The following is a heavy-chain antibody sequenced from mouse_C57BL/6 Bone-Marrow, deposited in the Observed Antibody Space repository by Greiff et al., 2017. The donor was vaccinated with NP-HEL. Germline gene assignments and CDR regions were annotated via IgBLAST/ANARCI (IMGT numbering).Heavy chain of an antibody. CDR3: ARDLYYDYDDYAMDY. D-gene: IGHD2-4*01. CDR2: LYPRDGSP. Sequence: VQVVESGPELVKPGASVKLSCKASGYTFTSYDINWVKQRPGQGLEWIGWLYPRDGSPNSTSKFKGTATLTVDTSSLTAYMELHSLTSEDSAVYFCARDLYYDYDDYAMDYWGQGTSVTVSS. J-gene: IGHJ4*01. V-gene: IGHV1-85*01. CDR1: GYTFTSYD.